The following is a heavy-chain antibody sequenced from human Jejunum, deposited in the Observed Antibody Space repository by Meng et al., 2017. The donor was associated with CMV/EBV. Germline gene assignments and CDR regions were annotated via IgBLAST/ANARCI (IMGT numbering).Heavy chain of an antibody. CDR3: ARQTVVAGSYYGMDV. V-gene: IGHV3-66*02. D-gene: IGHD2-2*01. J-gene: IGHJ6*02. Sequence: SGFTVSSNSLSWVRQAPGKALEWVSIIYSGGTAYYADSVQGRFTISRDNSKNALSLQMGSLRAEDTAVYYCARQTVVAGSYYGMDVWGQGTTVTVSS. CDR1: GFTVSSNS. CDR2: IYSGGTA.